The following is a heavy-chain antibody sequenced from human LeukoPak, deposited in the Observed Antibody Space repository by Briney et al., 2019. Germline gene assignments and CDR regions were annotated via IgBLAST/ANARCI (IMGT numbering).Heavy chain of an antibody. V-gene: IGHV5-51*01. CDR3: ARRSSSGGYYFDY. J-gene: IGHJ4*02. CDR2: IYPGDSDI. Sequence: GESLKISCKGSGYSFRSYWIGWVREMPGQGPEWMVIIYPGDSDIKYGPSFEGQVTISADQSNSTAYLQWSSLKASDTAMYYCARRSSSGGYYFDYWGQGTLVTVSS. CDR1: GYSFRSYW. D-gene: IGHD3-16*01.